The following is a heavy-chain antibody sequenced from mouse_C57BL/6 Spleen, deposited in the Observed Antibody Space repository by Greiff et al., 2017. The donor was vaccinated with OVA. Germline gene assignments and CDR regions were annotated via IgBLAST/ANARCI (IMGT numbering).Heavy chain of an antibody. V-gene: IGHV1-55*01. Sequence: QVQLQQPGAELVKPGASVKMSCKASGYTFTSYWITWVKQRPGQGLEWIGDIYPGSGSTNYNEKFKSKATLTADTSSSTAYMQLRSLTSEDSAVYCCGRYGSSSAWFAYWGQGTLVTVSA. CDR1: GYTFTSYW. CDR2: IYPGSGST. D-gene: IGHD1-1*01. J-gene: IGHJ3*01. CDR3: GRYGSSSAWFAY.